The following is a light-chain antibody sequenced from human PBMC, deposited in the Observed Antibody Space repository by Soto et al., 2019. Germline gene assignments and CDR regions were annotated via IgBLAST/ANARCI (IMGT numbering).Light chain of an antibody. CDR3: QQYEKWPPSIT. V-gene: IGKV3-15*01. CDR1: QPFNNN. Sequence: IEMTQSPATLSASPGDRATLSCRAIQPFNNNLAWYQQKPGQAPRLLIYGVSTRATGISARFSGGGSVTEFTLTISSLQSEDFAVYYCQQYEKWPPSITFGQGTRLEIK. J-gene: IGKJ5*01. CDR2: GVS.